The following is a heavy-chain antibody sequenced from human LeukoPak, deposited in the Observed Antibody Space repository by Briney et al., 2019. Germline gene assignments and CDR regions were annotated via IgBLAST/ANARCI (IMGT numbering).Heavy chain of an antibody. J-gene: IGHJ4*02. CDR3: ARDQSGYGPNYFDY. Sequence: GGSLRLSCAASGFTVSSNYMSWVRQAPGKGLEWVSVIYGVGSTYYADSVKGRFTISRDNSKNTLYLQMNSLRAEDTAVYYCARDQSGYGPNYFDYWGQGTLVTVSS. CDR1: GFTVSSNY. V-gene: IGHV3-66*01. CDR2: IYGVGST. D-gene: IGHD5-12*01.